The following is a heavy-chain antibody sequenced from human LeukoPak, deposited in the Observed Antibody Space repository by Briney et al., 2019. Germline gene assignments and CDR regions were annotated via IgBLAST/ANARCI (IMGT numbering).Heavy chain of an antibody. CDR3: ARVGRYYDSSGYSTDAFDV. Sequence: SETLSLTCTVSGGSISSYHWTWIRQPPGKGLEWFGYIYYTGNTNYNPSLKSRVTISIDTSKNQFSLRLSSVTAADTAVYYCARVGRYYDSSGYSTDAFDVWGQGTMLTVSS. CDR2: IYYTGNT. CDR1: GGSISSYH. D-gene: IGHD3-22*01. V-gene: IGHV4-59*01. J-gene: IGHJ3*01.